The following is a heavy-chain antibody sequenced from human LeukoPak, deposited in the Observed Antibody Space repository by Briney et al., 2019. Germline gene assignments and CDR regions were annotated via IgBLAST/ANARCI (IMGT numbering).Heavy chain of an antibody. CDR2: IYYSGST. Sequence: NPSQTLSLTCTVSGDSISSGDYYWSWIRQHPGKGLEWIGYIYYSGSTYYNPSLKSRVTISVDTSKNQFSLKLSFVTAADTAVYYCAREAYDTPRDAFDIWGQGTMVTVSS. V-gene: IGHV4-31*03. CDR3: AREAYDTPRDAFDI. J-gene: IGHJ3*02. D-gene: IGHD3-22*01. CDR1: GDSISSGDYY.